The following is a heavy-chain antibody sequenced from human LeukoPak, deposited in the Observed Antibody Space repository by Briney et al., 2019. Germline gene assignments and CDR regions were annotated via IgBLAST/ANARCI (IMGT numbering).Heavy chain of an antibody. CDR3: TLITGECGFDAFDI. D-gene: IGHD7-27*01. V-gene: IGHV4-4*09. CDR1: GGSISSYY. CDR2: IYTSGST. Sequence: KSSETLSLTCTVSGGSISSYYWSWIRQPPGKGLEWIGYIYTSGSTNYNPSLKSRVTISVDTSKNQFSLKLSSVTAADTAVYYCTLITGECGFDAFDIWGQGTMVTVSS. J-gene: IGHJ3*02.